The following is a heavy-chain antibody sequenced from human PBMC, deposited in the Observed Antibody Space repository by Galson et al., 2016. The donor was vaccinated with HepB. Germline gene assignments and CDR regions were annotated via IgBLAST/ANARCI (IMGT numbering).Heavy chain of an antibody. J-gene: IGHJ4*02. D-gene: IGHD3-22*01. CDR3: TKDGDSTGYYYSKFN. Sequence: SLRLSCAASGFTFSNYYMSWIRQSPGKRLEWVSYISNSGSYTKYADSVKGRFTISRDNAKNSLYLQMNSLRAEDTAVYYCTKDGDSTGYYYSKFNWGQGSLVTVSS. CDR1: GFTFSNYY. CDR2: ISNSGSYT. V-gene: IGHV3-11*05.